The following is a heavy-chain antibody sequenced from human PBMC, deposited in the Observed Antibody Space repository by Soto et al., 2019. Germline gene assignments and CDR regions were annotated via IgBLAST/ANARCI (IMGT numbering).Heavy chain of an antibody. J-gene: IGHJ4*02. V-gene: IGHV1-18*01. D-gene: IGHD3-22*01. CDR3: ARDGLDYYYASSGSQQFDY. CDR1: GYTFTSYG. CDR2: ISAYNGNT. Sequence: ASVKVSCKASGYTFTSYGISWVRQAPGQGLEWMGWISAYNGNTNYAQKLQGRVTMTTDTSTSTAYMELRSLRSDDTAVYYCARDGLDYYYASSGSQQFDYWGQGHLVTVSS.